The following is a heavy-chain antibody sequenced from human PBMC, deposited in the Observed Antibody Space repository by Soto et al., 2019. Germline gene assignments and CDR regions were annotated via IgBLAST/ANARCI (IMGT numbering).Heavy chain of an antibody. D-gene: IGHD1-1*01. J-gene: IGHJ5*02. V-gene: IGHV4-4*07. Sequence: SXTLSLTCTVSGPSIIGFYCSWIRKSAGKGLEWIGRIYATGTTDYNPSLKSRVMMSVDTSKKQFSLKLRSVTAADTAVYYCVRDGTKTLRDWFDPWGQGISVTASS. CDR3: VRDGTKTLRDWFDP. CDR1: GPSIIGFY. CDR2: IYATGTT.